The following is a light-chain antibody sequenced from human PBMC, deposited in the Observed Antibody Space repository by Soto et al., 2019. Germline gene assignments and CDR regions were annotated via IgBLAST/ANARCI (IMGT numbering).Light chain of an antibody. CDR1: SGDIGSYNR. Sequence: QSALTQPASVSGSPGQSITISCTGTSGDIGSYNRVSWYQQHPGKAPKLLIYGVTDRPSGVSSRFSGSKSGNAASLTISGLQAEDEGDYYCSSYTSSYTWIFGGGTKLTVL. CDR2: GVT. V-gene: IGLV2-14*03. J-gene: IGLJ3*02. CDR3: SSYTSSYTWI.